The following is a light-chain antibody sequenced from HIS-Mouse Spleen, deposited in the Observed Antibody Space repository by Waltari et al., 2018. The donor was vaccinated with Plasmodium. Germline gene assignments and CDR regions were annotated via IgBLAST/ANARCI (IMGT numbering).Light chain of an antibody. CDR3: QAWDSSTVV. Sequence: SYELTHPPSVSVSPGQTASITSSGDNLGDKYACWYQQTPGQSPVLVIYQDSQRPSGSPERFSGSNAGITATLTICRTQARYEADHYCQAWDSSTVVFGGGTKLTVL. CDR2: QDS. V-gene: IGLV3-1*01. CDR1: NLGDKY. J-gene: IGLJ2*01.